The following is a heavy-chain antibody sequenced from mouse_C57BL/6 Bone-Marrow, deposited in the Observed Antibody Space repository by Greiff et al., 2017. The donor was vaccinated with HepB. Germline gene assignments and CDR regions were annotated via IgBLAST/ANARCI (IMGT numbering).Heavy chain of an antibody. Sequence: VQLQQPGAELVKPGASVKFSCKASGYTFTSYWMHWVKQRPGHGLEWIGLILPDSGSTNYNEKFKSKATLTVDTSSSTAYMQLSSLTSEDSAVYDCARYGDGGFAYGGQGTRVTVTA. CDR3: ARYGDGGFAY. CDR1: GYTFTSYW. CDR2: ILPDSGST. J-gene: IGHJ3*01. V-gene: IGHV1-64*01. D-gene: IGHD2-13*01.